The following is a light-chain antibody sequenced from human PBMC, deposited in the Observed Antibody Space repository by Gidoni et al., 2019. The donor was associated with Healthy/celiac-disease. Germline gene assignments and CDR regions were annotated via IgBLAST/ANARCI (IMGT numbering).Light chain of an antibody. V-gene: IGKV3-15*01. J-gene: IGKJ1*01. CDR2: GAS. Sequence: EIVLPQSPATLSVSPGERATLSCRASQSVSSNLAGYQQKPGQAPRLLIYGASTRATVIPARFSGSVSGTEFTLTISSLQSEDFAVYYCQQYNNWPWTFGQGTKVEIK. CDR1: QSVSSN. CDR3: QQYNNWPWT.